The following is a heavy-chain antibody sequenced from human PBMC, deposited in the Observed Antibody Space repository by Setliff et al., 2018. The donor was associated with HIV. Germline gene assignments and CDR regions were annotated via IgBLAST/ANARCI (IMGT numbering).Heavy chain of an antibody. V-gene: IGHV4-39*01. CDR2: IYDTGGT. D-gene: IGHD3-10*01. CDR1: DDSLSRSDFY. Sequence: SETLSLTCTVTDDSLSRSDFYWAWIRQPPEKGLEWVASIYDTGGTHYNPSLKSRVTISRDMSKNQFSLKLGSVTAADTAVYYCAIGGRWYGEFNFWGQGTLVTVSS. CDR3: AIGGRWYGEFNF. J-gene: IGHJ4*02.